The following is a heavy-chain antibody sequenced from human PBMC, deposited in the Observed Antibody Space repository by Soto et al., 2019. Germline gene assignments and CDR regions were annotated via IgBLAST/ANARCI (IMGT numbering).Heavy chain of an antibody. V-gene: IGHV4-31*11. CDR2: IYSSGST. D-gene: IGHD6-6*01. CDR3: AREDAARIERWFDA. CDR1: GGSIISASYS. J-gene: IGHJ5*02. Sequence: QVQLQESGPRLVKPSQTLSLSCAVSGGSIISASYSWNWIRQSPGRGLEWIGHIYSSGSTYYNPSLKSRATLSVDSSNNQFTLKLTSVTAADTAVYFCAREDAARIERWFDAWGQGILVTVSS.